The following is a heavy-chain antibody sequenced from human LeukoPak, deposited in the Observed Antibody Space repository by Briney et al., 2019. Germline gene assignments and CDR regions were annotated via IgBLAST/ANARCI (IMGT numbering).Heavy chain of an antibody. J-gene: IGHJ4*02. CDR1: GYTFTGHY. CDR2: INPNSGGT. CDR3: ARDRRYSSGWYESYYFDY. D-gene: IGHD6-19*01. V-gene: IGHV1-2*02. Sequence: GASVKVSCKASGYTFTGHYMHWVRQAPGQGLEWMGWINPNSGGTNYAQKFQGRVTMTRDTSISTAYMELSRLRSDDTAVYYCARDRRYSSGWYESYYFDYWGQGTLVTVSS.